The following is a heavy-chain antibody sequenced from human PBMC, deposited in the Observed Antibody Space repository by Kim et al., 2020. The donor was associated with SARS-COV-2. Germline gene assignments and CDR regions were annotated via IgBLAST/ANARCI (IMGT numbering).Heavy chain of an antibody. D-gene: IGHD6-19*01. CDR2: MGSRGTAI. V-gene: IGHV3-11*01. Sequence: GGSLRLSCAASGFTFSDYYMYWIRQAPGKGLEWVSYMGSRGTAIYYADSVKGRFTISRDNAKNSLYLQMNSLRDDDTAVYYCARDISSRGSYNYYYYAMDVWGQGTPVTVSS. CDR1: GFTFSDYY. J-gene: IGHJ6*02. CDR3: ARDISSRGSYNYYYYAMDV.